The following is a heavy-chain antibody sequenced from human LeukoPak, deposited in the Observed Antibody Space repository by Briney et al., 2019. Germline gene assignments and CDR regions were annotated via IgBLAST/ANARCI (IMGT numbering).Heavy chain of an antibody. V-gene: IGHV3-30*18. CDR1: GFTFSGYV. Sequence: GRSLRLSCAASGFTFSGYVMHWVRQAPGKGLEWVAVITYNGSEKYYADSVKGRFTISRDNSKNTLYLQMNSLRAEDTAVYYCAKVDSSGWQNIDYWGQGTPVTVSS. D-gene: IGHD6-19*01. CDR2: ITYNGSEK. CDR3: AKVDSSGWQNIDY. J-gene: IGHJ4*02.